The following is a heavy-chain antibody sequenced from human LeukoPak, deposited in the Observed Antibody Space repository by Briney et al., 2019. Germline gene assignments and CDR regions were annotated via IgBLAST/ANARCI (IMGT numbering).Heavy chain of an antibody. J-gene: IGHJ6*02. CDR1: GFTFSRYG. V-gene: IGHV3-23*01. CDR3: ARDVEGTGWPYYGLDV. D-gene: IGHD6-19*01. CDR2: IVGGGGTT. Sequence: GGSPRLSCEASGFTFSRYGLSWVRQAPGKGLEWVSIIVGGGGTTYYAGSVRGRFTVSRDDSRSTMYLQMNSLTANDTAVYYCARDVEGTGWPYYGLDVWGQGTTVTVSS.